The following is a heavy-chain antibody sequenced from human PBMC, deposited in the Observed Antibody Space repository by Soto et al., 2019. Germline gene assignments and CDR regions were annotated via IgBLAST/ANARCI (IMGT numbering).Heavy chain of an antibody. D-gene: IGHD3-10*01. J-gene: IGHJ4*02. CDR3: AREKGAGTYMGFDY. CDR1: GGSISTHNW. CDR2: IYHYGGT. V-gene: IGHV4-4*02. Sequence: QVQLQESGPGLVEPSGTLSLTCGVSGGSISTHNWWSWVRQSPGRGLEWIGEIYHYGGTNYNPSLKSLVTMSVDTSKNQFSLELTSVTAADTAVDYCAREKGAGTYMGFDYWGQGTLVTVSS.